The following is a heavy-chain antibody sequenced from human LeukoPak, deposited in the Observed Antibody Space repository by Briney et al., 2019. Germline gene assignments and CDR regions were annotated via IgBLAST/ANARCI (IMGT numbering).Heavy chain of an antibody. Sequence: GGSLRLSCAASGFTFSSYSMNWVRQAPGKGLEWVSSISSSSSYIYYADSVKGRFTISRDNAKNSLYLQMNSLRAEDTAVYYCASGELRTLTTGFGFDYWGQGTLVTVSS. CDR1: GFTFSSYS. CDR3: ASGELRTLTTGFGFDY. V-gene: IGHV3-21*01. D-gene: IGHD4-17*01. J-gene: IGHJ4*02. CDR2: ISSSSSYI.